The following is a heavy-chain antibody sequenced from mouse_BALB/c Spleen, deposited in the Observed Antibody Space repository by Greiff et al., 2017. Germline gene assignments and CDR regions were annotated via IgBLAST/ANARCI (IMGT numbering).Heavy chain of an antibody. Sequence: VQLQQPGAELVRPGASVKLSCKASGYSFTSYWMNWVKQRPGQGLEWIGMIHPSDSDTRLNQKFKDKATLTVDKSSSTAYMQLSSPTSEDSAVYYCAKGTWYFDVWGAGTTVTVSS. V-gene: IGHV1-74*01. CDR2: IHPSDSDT. CDR3: AKGTWYFDV. J-gene: IGHJ1*01. D-gene: IGHD2-14*01. CDR1: GYSFTSYW.